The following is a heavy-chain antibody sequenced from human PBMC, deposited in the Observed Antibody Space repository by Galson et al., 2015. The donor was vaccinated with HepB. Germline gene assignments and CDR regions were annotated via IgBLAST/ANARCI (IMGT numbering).Heavy chain of an antibody. CDR1: GGTFSSYT. CDR3: ARGGYYYDSSGYYPLDY. J-gene: IGHJ4*02. V-gene: IGHV1-69*02. Sequence: SVKVSCKASGGTFSSYTISWVRQAPGQGLEWMGRIIPILGIANYAQKFQGRVTITADKSTSTAYMGLSSLRSEDTAVYYCARGGYYYDSSGYYPLDYWGQGTLVTISS. D-gene: IGHD3-22*01. CDR2: IIPILGIA.